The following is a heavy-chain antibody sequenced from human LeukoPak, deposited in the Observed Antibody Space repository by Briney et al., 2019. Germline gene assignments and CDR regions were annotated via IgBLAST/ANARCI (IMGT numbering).Heavy chain of an antibody. D-gene: IGHD3-22*01. Sequence: PSETLSLTCAVYGGSFSGYYWSWIRQHPGKGLEWIGYIYYSGSTYYNPSLKSRVTISVDTSKNQFSLKLSSVTAADTAVYYCARRDYYDSSGYGLWGQGTLVTVSS. V-gene: IGHV4-31*11. CDR3: ARRDYYDSSGYGL. J-gene: IGHJ4*02. CDR2: IYYSGST. CDR1: GGSFSGYY.